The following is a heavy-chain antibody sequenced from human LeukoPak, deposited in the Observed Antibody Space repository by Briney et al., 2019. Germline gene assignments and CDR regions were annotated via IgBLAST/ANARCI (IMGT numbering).Heavy chain of an antibody. J-gene: IGHJ4*02. Sequence: GGSLRLSCAASGFTFSNAWMSWVRQAPGKGLEWVSYISSSGSTIYYADSVKGRFTISRDNAKNSLYLQMNSLRAEDTAVYYCASLSIAARPFDYWGQGTLVTVSS. CDR2: ISSSGSTI. CDR1: GFTFSNAW. CDR3: ASLSIAARPFDY. V-gene: IGHV3-11*04. D-gene: IGHD6-6*01.